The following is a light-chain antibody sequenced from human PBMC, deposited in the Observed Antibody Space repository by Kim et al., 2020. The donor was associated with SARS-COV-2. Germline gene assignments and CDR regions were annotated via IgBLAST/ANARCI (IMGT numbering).Light chain of an antibody. V-gene: IGKV1-NL1*01. CDR3: QQYYNAPYS. Sequence: ESVGHRVPITRRASQAISYALAWYQQKTGTAPKVLVYAASKLQTGVPSRFSGSGSGTDYTLTISSLQPEDFATYYCQQYYNAPYSFGQGTKLEI. CDR2: AAS. J-gene: IGKJ2*01. CDR1: QAISYA.